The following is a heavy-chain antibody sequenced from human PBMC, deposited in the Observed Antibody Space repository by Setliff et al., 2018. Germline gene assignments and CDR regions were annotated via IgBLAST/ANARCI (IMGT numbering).Heavy chain of an antibody. V-gene: IGHV5-51*01. D-gene: IGHD2-2*01. CDR2: IYPGDSDT. J-gene: IGHJ6*02. Sequence: GESLKISCKGSGYSFTSYWIGWVRQMPGKGLEWMGIIYPGDSDTRYSPSFQGQVTISADKSISTAYLQWSSLKASDTATYYCARQRGYQLLKRYYYYGMEVWGQGTTVTVSS. CDR3: ARQRGYQLLKRYYYYGMEV. CDR1: GYSFTSYW.